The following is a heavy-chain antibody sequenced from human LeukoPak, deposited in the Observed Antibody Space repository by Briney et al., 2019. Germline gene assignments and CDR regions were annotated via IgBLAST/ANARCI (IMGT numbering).Heavy chain of an antibody. J-gene: IGHJ4*02. Sequence: KSSETLSLTCTVSGGSISSSSYYWGWIRQPPGKGLEWIGSIYYSGSTYYNPSLKSRVTISVDTSKNQFSLKLGSVTAADTAVYYCARQGVGYSSSWYSFDYWGQGTLVTVSS. CDR1: GGSISSSSYY. CDR3: ARQGVGYSSSWYSFDY. D-gene: IGHD6-13*01. CDR2: IYYSGST. V-gene: IGHV4-39*01.